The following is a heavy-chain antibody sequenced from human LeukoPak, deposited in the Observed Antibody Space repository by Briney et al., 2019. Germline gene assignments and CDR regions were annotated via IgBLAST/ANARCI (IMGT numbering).Heavy chain of an antibody. CDR1: GFTFSSYA. CDR3: ARGYDYGDYGVVE. V-gene: IGHV3-23*01. CDR2: ISGDGGGT. D-gene: IGHD4-17*01. Sequence: QPGGSLRLSCAASGFTFSSYAMSWVRQAPGKGLEWVSSISGDGGGTYYADSVKGWFTISRDNSKNTVSLQMNSLRAEDTAVYYCARGYDYGDYGVVEWGQGTLVTVSS. J-gene: IGHJ4*02.